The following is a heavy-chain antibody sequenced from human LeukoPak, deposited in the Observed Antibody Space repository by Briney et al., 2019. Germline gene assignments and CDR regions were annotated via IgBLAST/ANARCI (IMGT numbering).Heavy chain of an antibody. D-gene: IGHD6-13*01. CDR2: IYSGGST. Sequence: GGSLRLSCAASGFTFTDHWMHWVRQAPGKGLVWVSVIYSGGSTYYADSVKGRFTVSRDNSKSTLYLQMNGLRTDDTAVYYCARARITAAPNGVDYYYYMDVWGKGTTVTVSS. CDR1: GFTFTDHW. V-gene: IGHV3-66*02. J-gene: IGHJ6*03. CDR3: ARARITAAPNGVDYYYYMDV.